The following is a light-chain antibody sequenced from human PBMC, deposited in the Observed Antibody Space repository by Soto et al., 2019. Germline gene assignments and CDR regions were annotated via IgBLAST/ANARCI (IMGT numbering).Light chain of an antibody. J-gene: IGKJ1*01. CDR2: KAS. V-gene: IGKV1-5*03. Sequence: DIQMTQSPSTLSSSVGDTVTISCRASQTIDNWLAWYQQKPGKAPQVLISKASNLESGVPSRFRGSGSGTEFTPTISNLQPDDFATYYCQQYHSYRTFGQGTNVEIK. CDR1: QTIDNW. CDR3: QQYHSYRT.